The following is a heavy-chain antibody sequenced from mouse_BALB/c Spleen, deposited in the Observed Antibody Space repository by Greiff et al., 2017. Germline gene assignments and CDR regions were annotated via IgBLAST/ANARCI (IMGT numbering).Heavy chain of an antibody. CDR1: GFSLTGYG. D-gene: IGHD2-1*01. Sequence: QVQLKESGPGLVAPSQSLSITCTVSGFSLTGYGVNWVRQPPGKGLEWLGMIWGDGSTDYNSALKSRLSISKDNSKSQVFLKMNSLQTDDTARYYCARVDGNYAMDYWGQGTSVTVSS. CDR3: ARVDGNYAMDY. V-gene: IGHV2-6-7*01. CDR2: IWGDGST. J-gene: IGHJ4*01.